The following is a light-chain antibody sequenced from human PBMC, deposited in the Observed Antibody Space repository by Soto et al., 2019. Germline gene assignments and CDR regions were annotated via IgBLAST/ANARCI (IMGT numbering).Light chain of an antibody. V-gene: IGKV1-39*01. CDR1: QSISSY. CDR2: AAS. Sequence: DIQMTQSPSSLSASVGDRVTITCRASQSISSYLNWYQQKPGKAPKLLIYAASSFQSGVPSRFSGSGSGTEFTLTISSLQPEDFATYYCQQSYNTPITFGQGTRLEIK. CDR3: QQSYNTPIT. J-gene: IGKJ5*01.